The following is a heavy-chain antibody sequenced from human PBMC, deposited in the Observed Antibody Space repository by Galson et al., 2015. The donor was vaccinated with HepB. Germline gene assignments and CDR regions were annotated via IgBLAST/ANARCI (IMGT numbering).Heavy chain of an antibody. CDR3: ALRGGEWHPPNWFDP. D-gene: IGHD3-3*01. Sequence: SLRLSCAASGFTFSSYAMSWVRQAPGKGLEWVSAISDSGGSTYYADSVQGRFTISRDNSKNTLYLQMNSLRAEDTAVYYCALRGGEWHPPNWFDPWGQGTLVSVSS. J-gene: IGHJ5*02. CDR1: GFTFSSYA. V-gene: IGHV3-23*01. CDR2: ISDSGGST.